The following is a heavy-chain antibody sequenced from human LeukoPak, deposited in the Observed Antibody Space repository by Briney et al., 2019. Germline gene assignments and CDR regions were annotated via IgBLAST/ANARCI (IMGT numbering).Heavy chain of an antibody. V-gene: IGHV3-74*03. CDR3: ARGYCSGGSCYSSAMDV. D-gene: IGHD2-15*01. CDR1: GFTFRSYW. Sequence: PGGSLRLSCAASGFTFRSYWMHWVRQAPGKGPVWVSRINSDGSSTKYADSVKGRFTISRDNAKNTLYLQMNSLRAEDTAVYYCARGYCSGGSCYSSAMDVWGQGTTVTVSS. J-gene: IGHJ6*02. CDR2: INSDGSST.